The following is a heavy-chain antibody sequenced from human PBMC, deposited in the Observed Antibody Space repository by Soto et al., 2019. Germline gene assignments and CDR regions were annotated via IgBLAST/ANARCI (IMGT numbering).Heavy chain of an antibody. Sequence: QITLKESGPTLVKPTQTLTLTCSFSGFTTDGVGVAWIRQPPGKALEWLAIVYWDDDTRYTPSLKTRLTIIKDTSKNQVVLTMTHMDPVDTATYYCAHRGDSSGAGLDAFDIWGQGIMVTVSS. J-gene: IGHJ3*02. CDR3: AHRGDSSGAGLDAFDI. CDR1: GFTTDGVG. D-gene: IGHD3-22*01. V-gene: IGHV2-5*02. CDR2: VYWDDDT.